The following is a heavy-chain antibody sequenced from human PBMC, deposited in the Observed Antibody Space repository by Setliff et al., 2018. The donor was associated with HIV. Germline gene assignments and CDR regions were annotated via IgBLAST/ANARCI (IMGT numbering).Heavy chain of an antibody. D-gene: IGHD3-16*01. CDR3: AKVFAYGIDGFDI. V-gene: IGHV3-11*05. Sequence: GGSLRLSCTASGFTFGDYAMSWVRQAPGKGLEWVAHIGSSNHGIHYTASVQGRFTVSRDNARDTLYLQMSSLREEDTAVYYCAKVFAYGIDGFDIWGQGTMVTVSS. J-gene: IGHJ3*02. CDR1: GFTFGDYA. CDR2: IGSSNHGI.